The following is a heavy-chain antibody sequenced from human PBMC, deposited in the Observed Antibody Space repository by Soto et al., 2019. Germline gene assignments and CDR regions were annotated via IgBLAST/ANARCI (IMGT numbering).Heavy chain of an antibody. CDR1: GFTFGNYY. CDR3: ARGIAAAAVFDY. D-gene: IGHD6-13*01. V-gene: IGHV3-11*01. J-gene: IGHJ4*02. Sequence: PGGSLRLSCAASGFTFGNYYMNWIRQTPGKELEWVSFISASGSTIYYADSVKGRFTISRDNAKNSLFLQMNLLRADDTAVYFCARGIAAAAVFDYWGQGSLVTVSS. CDR2: ISASGSTI.